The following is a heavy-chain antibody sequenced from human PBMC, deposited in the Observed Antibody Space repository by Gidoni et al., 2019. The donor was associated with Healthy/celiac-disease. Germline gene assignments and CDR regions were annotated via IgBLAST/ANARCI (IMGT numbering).Heavy chain of an antibody. CDR1: GFTFSRYS. D-gene: IGHD1-1*01. V-gene: IGHV3-21*01. J-gene: IGHJ3*02. CDR3: AREALRNAPYAFDI. Sequence: EVQLVASGGGLVKPGGSLRLSCAASGFTFSRYSMNWVRQAPGKGLEWVSSISSSSSYIYYADSVKGRFTISRDNAKNSLYLQMNSLRAEDTAVYYCAREALRNAPYAFDIWGQGTMVTVSS. CDR2: ISSSSSYI.